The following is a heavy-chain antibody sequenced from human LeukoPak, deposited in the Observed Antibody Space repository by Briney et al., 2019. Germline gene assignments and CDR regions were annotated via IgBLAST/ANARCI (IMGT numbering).Heavy chain of an antibody. D-gene: IGHD5-12*01. Sequence: PGGSLRLSCVASGFSFNNYAMKWDRQAPGKGLEWVSLIIGSSGSTFYADSVKGRFTISRDKSKNTLYLQMNSLRAEDTAVYYCAKGAYDYIEIAYFDYWGQGSLVTVSS. J-gene: IGHJ4*02. CDR3: AKGAYDYIEIAYFDY. CDR2: IIGSSGST. V-gene: IGHV3-23*01. CDR1: GFSFNNYA.